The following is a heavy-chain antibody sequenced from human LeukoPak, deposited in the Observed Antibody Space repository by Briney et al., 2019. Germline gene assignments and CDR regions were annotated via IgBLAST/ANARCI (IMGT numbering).Heavy chain of an antibody. V-gene: IGHV3-48*01. CDR2: ISSSSSTI. CDR1: GFTFSSYS. D-gene: IGHD3-16*01. CDR3: ARDRRDYVWGSSAGY. J-gene: IGHJ4*02. Sequence: GGSLRLSCAASGFTFSSYSMNWVRQAPGKGLEWVSYISSSSSTIYYADSVKGRFTISRDNAKNSLYLQMNSLRAEDTAVYYCARDRRDYVWGSSAGYWGQGTLVTVSS.